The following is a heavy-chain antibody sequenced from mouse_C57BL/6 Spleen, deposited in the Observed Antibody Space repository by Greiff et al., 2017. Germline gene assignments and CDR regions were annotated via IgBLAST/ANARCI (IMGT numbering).Heavy chain of an antibody. CDR2: INPSNGGT. CDR3: ARGLYDGYYWYFDV. CDR1: GYTFTSYW. D-gene: IGHD2-3*01. Sequence: QVQLQQPGTELVKPGASVKLSCKASGYTFTSYWMHWVKQRPGQGLEWIGNINPSNGGTNYNEKFKSKATLTVDKSSSTAYMQLISLTSEDSAVYYCARGLYDGYYWYFDVWGTGTTVTVSS. J-gene: IGHJ1*03. V-gene: IGHV1-53*01.